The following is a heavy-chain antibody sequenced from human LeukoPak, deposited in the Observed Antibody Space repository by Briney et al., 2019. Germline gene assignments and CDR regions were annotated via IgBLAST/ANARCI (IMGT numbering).Heavy chain of an antibody. J-gene: IGHJ6*02. CDR1: GFTFSSYS. D-gene: IGHD1-14*01. Sequence: GGSLRLSCAASGFTFSSYSMNWVRQAPGKGLEWVSYISSSSSTIYYADSVKGRFTISRDNAKNSLYLQMNSLRAEDTAVYYCARDPGRYYYYGMDVWGQGNTVTVSS. CDR2: ISSSSSTI. V-gene: IGHV3-48*01. CDR3: ARDPGRYYYYGMDV.